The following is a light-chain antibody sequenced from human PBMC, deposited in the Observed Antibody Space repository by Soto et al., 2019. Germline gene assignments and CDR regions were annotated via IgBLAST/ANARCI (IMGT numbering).Light chain of an antibody. J-gene: IGLJ1*01. CDR3: SSYTSSSTPYV. Sequence: QSAMTQPASVSWSPGQSISISCTGTSSDFGGYNYVSWYQQHPGKAPKLMIYEVSNRPSGVSNRFSGSKYGKTASLTISGLQAEDEADYYCSSYTSSSTPYVFGTANKVTVL. V-gene: IGLV2-14*01. CDR1: SSDFGGYNY. CDR2: EVS.